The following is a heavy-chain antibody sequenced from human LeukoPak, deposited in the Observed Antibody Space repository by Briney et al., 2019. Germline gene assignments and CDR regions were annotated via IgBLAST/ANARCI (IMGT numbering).Heavy chain of an antibody. J-gene: IGHJ4*02. CDR3: ARAKLSVTGDVFDY. V-gene: IGHV3-66*01. D-gene: IGHD7-27*01. Sequence: GGSLRLSCAASGFTVSSNYMSWVRQAPGKGLEWVSVIYSGGSTYYADSVKGRFTISRDNSKNTLYLQMNSLRAEDTAVYYCARAKLSVTGDVFDYWGQGTLVTVSS. CDR1: GFTVSSNY. CDR2: IYSGGST.